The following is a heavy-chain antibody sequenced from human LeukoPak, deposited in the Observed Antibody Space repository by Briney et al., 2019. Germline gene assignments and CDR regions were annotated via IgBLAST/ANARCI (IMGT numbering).Heavy chain of an antibody. D-gene: IGHD1-1*01. CDR1: GYSLTSYH. CDR3: AREDPHTYNFDF. CDR2: LKSSGDTT. Sequence: GASVKVSCKTSGYSLTSYHMHWLRQAPGQGLEWVGILKSSGDTTVYAQKFQGGVTVTRDTSTSTVYMELSSLSSEDTAVYYCAREDPHTYNFDFWGPGTLVTVSS. V-gene: IGHV1-46*01. J-gene: IGHJ4*02.